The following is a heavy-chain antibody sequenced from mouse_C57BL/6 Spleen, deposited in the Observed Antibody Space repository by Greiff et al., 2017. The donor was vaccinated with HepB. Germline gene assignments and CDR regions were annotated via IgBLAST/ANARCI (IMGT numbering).Heavy chain of an antibody. D-gene: IGHD2-4*01. Sequence: EVQGVESGGGLVKPGGSLKLSCAASGFTFSSYAMSWVRQTPEKRLEWVATISDGGSYTYYPDNVKGRFTISRDNAKNNLYLQMSHLKSEDTAMYYCARDFPYDYDVRGFDYWGQGTTLTVSS. V-gene: IGHV5-4*01. CDR2: ISDGGSYT. CDR1: GFTFSSYA. CDR3: ARDFPYDYDVRGFDY. J-gene: IGHJ2*01.